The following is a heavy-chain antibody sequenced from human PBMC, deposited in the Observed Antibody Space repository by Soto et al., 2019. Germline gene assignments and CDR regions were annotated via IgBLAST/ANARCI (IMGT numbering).Heavy chain of an antibody. J-gene: IGHJ4*02. D-gene: IGHD3-22*01. V-gene: IGHV3-21*02. CDR3: ARDVYYYDSSAYWAY. CDR2: ITGSSSYI. CDR1: GFTFSSYS. Sequence: EVQLVESGGGLVKPGGSLRLSCAASGFTFSSYSMNWVRQAPGKGLEWVSSITGSSSYIYYADSVKGRFTISRDNAKNSLYLQMNSLRAEDTAVYYCARDVYYYDSSAYWAYWGQGTLFTVSS.